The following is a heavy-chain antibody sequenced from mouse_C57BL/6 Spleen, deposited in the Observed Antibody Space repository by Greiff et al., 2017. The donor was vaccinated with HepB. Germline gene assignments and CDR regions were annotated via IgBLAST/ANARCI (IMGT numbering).Heavy chain of an antibody. CDR3: AREGNYYGSSFDY. J-gene: IGHJ2*01. CDR1: GYTFTSYW. CDR2: IHPNSGST. V-gene: IGHV1-64*01. D-gene: IGHD1-1*01. Sequence: QVQLQQPGAELVKPGASVKLSCKASGYTFTSYWMHWVTQRPGQGLEWIGMIHPNSGSTNYNEKFKSKATLTVDKSSSTAYMQLSSLTSEDSAVYYCAREGNYYGSSFDYWGQGTTLTVSS.